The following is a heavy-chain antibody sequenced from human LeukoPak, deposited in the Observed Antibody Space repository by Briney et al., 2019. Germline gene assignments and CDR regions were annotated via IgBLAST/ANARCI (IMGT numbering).Heavy chain of an antibody. CDR3: ARERLSTGSIDP. Sequence: KPSETLSLTCTVSGGSISSYYWSWIRQPAGKGLEWIGHIHTSGTTNYNPSLKSRVTMSVDTSKSQFSLKLSSVTAADTAAYYCARERLSTGSIDPWGQGTLVTVSS. V-gene: IGHV4-4*07. J-gene: IGHJ5*02. CDR2: IHTSGTT. D-gene: IGHD3-10*01. CDR1: GGSISSYY.